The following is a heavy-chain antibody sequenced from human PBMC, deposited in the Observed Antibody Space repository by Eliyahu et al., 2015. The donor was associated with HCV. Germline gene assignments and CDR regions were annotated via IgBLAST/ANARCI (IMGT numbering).Heavy chain of an antibody. Sequence: QVQLQESGPGLVKPSETLSLTCPVSGXPIXTSSWSWIRQPPGKGLEWIGYIHYSGXTNYNPSLKSRVTISLDTSKNQFSLKLTSVTAADTAVYYCASGGGGIAVAGTGGWFDPWGQGTLVTVSS. CDR2: IHYSGXT. V-gene: IGHV4-59*01. J-gene: IGHJ5*02. CDR3: ASGGGGIAVAGTGGWFDP. CDR1: GXPIXTSS. D-gene: IGHD6-19*01.